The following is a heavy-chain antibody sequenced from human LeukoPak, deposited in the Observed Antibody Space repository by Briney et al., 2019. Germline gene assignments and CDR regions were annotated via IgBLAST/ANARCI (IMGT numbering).Heavy chain of an antibody. Sequence: QTGGSLRLSCAACGFIVSSNYMSWVRQAPGKGLEWVSVIYSGGSTYYADSVKGRFTISRDNSKNTLYLQMNSLRAEDTAVYYCASGRETSYYDSSAYLWEDYWGQGTLVTVSS. D-gene: IGHD3-22*01. CDR2: IYSGGST. CDR1: GFIVSSNY. V-gene: IGHV3-53*01. J-gene: IGHJ4*02. CDR3: ASGRETSYYDSSAYLWEDY.